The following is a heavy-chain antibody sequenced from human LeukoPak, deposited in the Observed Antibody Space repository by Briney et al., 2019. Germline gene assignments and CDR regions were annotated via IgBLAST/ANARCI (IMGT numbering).Heavy chain of an antibody. CDR3: ARVWARGYSYGYFDY. V-gene: IGHV4-39*07. D-gene: IGHD5-18*01. CDR1: GGSISSSSYY. Sequence: SETLSLTCTVSGGSISSSSYYWGWIRQPPGKGLEWIGSIYYSGSTYYNPSLKSRVTISVDTSKNQFSLKLSSVTAADTAVYYCARVWARGYSYGYFDYWGQGTLVTVSS. CDR2: IYYSGST. J-gene: IGHJ4*02.